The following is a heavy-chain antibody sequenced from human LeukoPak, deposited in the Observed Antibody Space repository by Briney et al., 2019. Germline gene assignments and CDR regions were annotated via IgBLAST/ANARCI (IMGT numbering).Heavy chain of an antibody. Sequence: PSETLSLTCTVSGGSISSSSYYWGWIRQPPGKGLEWIGSIYYSGSTYYNPSLKSRVTISVDTSKNQFSLKLSSVTAADTAVYYCAREDAYSSSWQNAFDIWGQGTMVTVSS. D-gene: IGHD6-13*01. V-gene: IGHV4-39*07. CDR2: IYYSGST. CDR1: GGSISSSSYY. J-gene: IGHJ3*02. CDR3: AREDAYSSSWQNAFDI.